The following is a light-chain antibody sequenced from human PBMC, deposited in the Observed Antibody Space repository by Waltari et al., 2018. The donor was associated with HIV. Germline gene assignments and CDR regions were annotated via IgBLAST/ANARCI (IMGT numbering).Light chain of an antibody. V-gene: IGKV4-1*01. CDR3: QQYYSTPWT. CDR2: WAY. J-gene: IGKJ1*01. Sequence: DIVMTQSPDSLAVSLGERATINCKSSQSVLYSFTDNNYLAWYQQKPGQPPKLLIYWAYTRESGVPDRFSGGGSGTDFALTNSSLQPEGVAVYYCQQYYSTPWTFGQGTKVEIK. CDR1: QSVLYSFTDNNY.